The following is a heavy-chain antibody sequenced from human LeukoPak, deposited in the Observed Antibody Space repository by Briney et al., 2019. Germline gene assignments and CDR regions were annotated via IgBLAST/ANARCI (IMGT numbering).Heavy chain of an antibody. CDR3: ARPPGYGGSYSLDY. CDR2: INAGNGNT. V-gene: IGHV1-3*01. D-gene: IGHD1-26*01. J-gene: IGHJ4*02. CDR1: GYTFTSYA. Sequence: ASVKVSCKASGYTFTSYAMHWVRQAPGQRLEWMGWINAGNGNTKYSQKFQGRVTITRDTSASTAYMELSSLRSEDTAVYYCARPPGYGGSYSLDYWAREPWSPSPQ.